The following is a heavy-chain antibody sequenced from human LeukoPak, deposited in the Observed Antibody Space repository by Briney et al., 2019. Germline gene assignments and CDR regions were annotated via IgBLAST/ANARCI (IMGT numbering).Heavy chain of an antibody. J-gene: IGHJ3*02. CDR2: IYTSGST. Sequence: PSETLSLTCTVSGGSISGYYWSCLRQPAGKGLEWIGRIYTSGSTNYNPSLKSRVTMSVDTSKNQFSLKLSSVTAADTAVYYCARGPQDCGGNSYYIDAFDIWGQGTMVTVSS. CDR3: ARGPQDCGGNSYYIDAFDI. CDR1: GGSISGYY. V-gene: IGHV4-4*07. D-gene: IGHD4-23*01.